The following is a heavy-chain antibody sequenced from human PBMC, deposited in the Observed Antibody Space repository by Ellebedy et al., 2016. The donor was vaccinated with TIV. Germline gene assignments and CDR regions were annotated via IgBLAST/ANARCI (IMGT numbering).Heavy chain of an antibody. CDR2: IYPGDSYT. J-gene: IGHJ6*02. V-gene: IGHV5-51*01. CDR1: GYSFTSYW. Sequence: GESLKISCTGSGYSFTSYWIGWVRQMPGKDLEWMGIIYPGDSYTNYSPSFQGHVTISGDKSISTAYLQWSSLKASDTAMYYCATFSGSYYRRYYYGMDVWGQGTTVTVSS. CDR3: ATFSGSYYRRYYYGMDV. D-gene: IGHD3-10*01.